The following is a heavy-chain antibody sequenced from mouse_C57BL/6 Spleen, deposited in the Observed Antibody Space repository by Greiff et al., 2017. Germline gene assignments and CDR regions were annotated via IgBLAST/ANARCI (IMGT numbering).Heavy chain of an antibody. D-gene: IGHD3-2*02. CDR2: INYDGSST. Sequence: EVQLVESEGGLVQPGSSMKLSCTASGFTFSDYYMAWVRQVPEKGLEWVANINYDGSSTYYLDSLKSRFIISRDNAKNILYLQMSSLKSEDTATYYCAREETAQNYYAMDYWGQGTSVTVSS. V-gene: IGHV5-16*01. CDR3: AREETAQNYYAMDY. J-gene: IGHJ4*01. CDR1: GFTFSDYY.